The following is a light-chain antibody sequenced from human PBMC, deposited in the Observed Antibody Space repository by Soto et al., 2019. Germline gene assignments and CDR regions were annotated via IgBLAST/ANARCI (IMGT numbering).Light chain of an antibody. Sequence: QSALTQPASVSGSPGHSITISCTGTSSDLGTYNYVSWYQQHSGKAPKLMIYEVSNRPSGVSNRFSGSKSGNTASLTISGLQAEDEADYYCSSYTTSSTKVFGTGTKVTVL. J-gene: IGLJ1*01. CDR1: SSDLGTYNY. V-gene: IGLV2-14*01. CDR3: SSYTTSSTKV. CDR2: EVS.